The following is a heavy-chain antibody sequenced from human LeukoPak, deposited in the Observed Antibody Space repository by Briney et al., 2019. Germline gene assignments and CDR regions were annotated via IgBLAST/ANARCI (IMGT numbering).Heavy chain of an antibody. Sequence: ASVTVSCKASGGIFSNYAISWVRQAPGQGVEGMGGIIPIFGTTNYAQKFQGRVTITADESTSTAYMELSSLRSEDTAVYYCARDRADIVPPLWFDPWGQGTLVTVSS. CDR2: IIPIFGTT. CDR1: GGIFSNYA. D-gene: IGHD2-8*01. J-gene: IGHJ5*02. V-gene: IGHV1-69*13. CDR3: ARDRADIVPPLWFDP.